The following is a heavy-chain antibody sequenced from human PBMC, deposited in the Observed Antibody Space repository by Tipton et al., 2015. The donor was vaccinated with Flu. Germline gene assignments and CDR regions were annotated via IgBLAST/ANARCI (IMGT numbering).Heavy chain of an antibody. CDR1: SGSIRSTNYF. CDR3: ARLSYYDVDLKKFYFGY. D-gene: IGHD3-10*02. V-gene: IGHV4-39*01. J-gene: IGHJ4*02. Sequence: TLSLTCTVSSGSIRSTNYFCAWIRQPPGKRLELIGSIYPSGTTYYNPSLKSRVTISPDTSKSQFSQNMRSVTAADTAVYYCARLSYYDVDLKKFYFGYWSQGARVTVSS. CDR2: IYPSGTT.